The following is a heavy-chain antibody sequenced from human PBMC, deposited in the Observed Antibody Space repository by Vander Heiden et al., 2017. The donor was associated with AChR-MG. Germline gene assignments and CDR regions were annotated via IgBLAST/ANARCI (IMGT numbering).Heavy chain of an antibody. Sequence: QVQLQESGPGLVKPSQTLSLTRTVPGRSITSGNYSWNWIRQHPGKGLGWIGYIFYSGSTYYNPSLKSRVTMSIDTSQNQFSLKVTSVTAADTAIYYCARSPVGRSGHQTDFDYWGQGTLVNVS. J-gene: IGHJ4*02. CDR1: GRSITSGNYS. V-gene: IGHV4-31*03. CDR2: IFYSGST. CDR3: ARSPVGRSGHQTDFDY. D-gene: IGHD3-3*01.